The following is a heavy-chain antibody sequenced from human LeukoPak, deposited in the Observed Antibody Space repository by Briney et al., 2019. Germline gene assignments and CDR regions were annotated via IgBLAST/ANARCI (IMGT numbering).Heavy chain of an antibody. CDR2: ISGYNGNT. CDR3: ARYDAGFDC. V-gene: IGHV1-18*01. D-gene: IGHD3-10*01. J-gene: IGHJ4*02. CDR1: GYTFTTYG. Sequence: ASVKVSCKASGYTFTTYGISWVRQAPGQGLEWMGWISGYNGNTNYAQNFHGRITVTTDTSASTAYMELSSLRSEDAALYYCARYDAGFDCWGQGTLVTVSS.